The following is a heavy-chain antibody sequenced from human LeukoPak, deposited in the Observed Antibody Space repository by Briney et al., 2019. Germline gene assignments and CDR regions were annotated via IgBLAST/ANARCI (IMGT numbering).Heavy chain of an antibody. CDR3: ARVSKLEYYYYYGMDV. J-gene: IGHJ6*02. CDR1: GFTFSSYE. D-gene: IGHD6-6*01. Sequence: PGGSLRLSCAASGFTFSSYEMNWVRQAPGKGLEWVSYISSSGSTIYYADSVKGRFTISRDNAKNSLYLQMNSLRAEDTAVYYCARVSKLEYYYYYGMDVWGQGTTVTVSS. V-gene: IGHV3-48*03. CDR2: ISSSGSTI.